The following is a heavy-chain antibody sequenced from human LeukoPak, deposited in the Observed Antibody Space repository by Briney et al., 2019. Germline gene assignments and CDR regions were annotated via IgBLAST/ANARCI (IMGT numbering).Heavy chain of an antibody. J-gene: IGHJ6*03. CDR2: IYYSGST. CDR3: ARKGILCFGELPPYMDV. Sequence: SSETLSLTCTVSGGSMSSSSYYWGWIRQPPGKGLEWIGSIYYSGSTYYNPSLKSRVTISVDTSKNQFSLKLSSVTAADTAVYYCARKGILCFGELPPYMDVWGKGTTVTVSS. CDR1: GGSMSSSSYY. V-gene: IGHV4-39*01. D-gene: IGHD3-10*01.